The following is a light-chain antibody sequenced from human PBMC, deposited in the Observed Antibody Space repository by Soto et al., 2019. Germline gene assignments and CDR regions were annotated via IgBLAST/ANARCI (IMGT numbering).Light chain of an antibody. CDR3: QQYNNWPRT. J-gene: IGKJ1*01. Sequence: VLPQSPGTLSLSPGDRATLSCRASQSVATSQLAWYQQKPGQAPRLLIYGASTRATGIPARFSGSGSGTDFTLTISSLQSEDFAVYYCQQYNNWPRTFGQGTKVDIK. CDR2: GAS. V-gene: IGKV3-15*01. CDR1: QSVATSQ.